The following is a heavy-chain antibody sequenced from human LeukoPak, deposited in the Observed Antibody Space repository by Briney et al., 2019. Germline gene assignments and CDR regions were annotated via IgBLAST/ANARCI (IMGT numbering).Heavy chain of an antibody. CDR2: IKSKPDGGTT. V-gene: IGHV3-15*01. D-gene: IGHD3-22*01. J-gene: IGHJ4*02. Sequence: GGSLRLSCAASGFTFSNVWMSWVRQAPGKGLEWIGHIKSKPDGGTTDYAAPVKGTFTISRVDSKTTLSLQLNSMQTDDTAVYYCGTLWGRCKWLPRTVIENWGQGTVVSVS. CDR3: GTLWGRCKWLPRTVIEN. CDR1: GFTFSNVW.